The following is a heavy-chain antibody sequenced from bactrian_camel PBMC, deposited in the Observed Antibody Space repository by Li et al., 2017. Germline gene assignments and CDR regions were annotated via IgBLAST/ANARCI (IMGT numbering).Heavy chain of an antibody. CDR3: AARMLGSCYPDLSPSDFDY. J-gene: IGHJ4*01. CDR2: IAGDGRT. CDR1: GYTLPMN. V-gene: IGHV3S53*01. D-gene: IGHD1*01. Sequence: VQLVESGGGSVQAGGSLRLSCAASGYTLPMNMGWFRRLPGQEREGVAAIAGDGRTNYADSVKGRFTISKDASKNAVDLQMISLNPEDTAMYYCAARMLGSCYPDLSPSDFDYWGQGTQVTVSS.